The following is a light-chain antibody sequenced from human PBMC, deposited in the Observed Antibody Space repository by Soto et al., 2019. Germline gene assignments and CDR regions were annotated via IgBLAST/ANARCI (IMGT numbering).Light chain of an antibody. CDR2: KAS. CDR3: QQYNSYPWT. Sequence: DIQVNQSPSTLSASVGDRVTITCRASQSISSWLAWYQQKPGKAPEILIYKASNLESGVPSRFSGSGFGTEFTLTISSLQPDDFATYHCQQYNSYPWTFGQGTKVDIK. V-gene: IGKV1-5*03. J-gene: IGKJ1*01. CDR1: QSISSW.